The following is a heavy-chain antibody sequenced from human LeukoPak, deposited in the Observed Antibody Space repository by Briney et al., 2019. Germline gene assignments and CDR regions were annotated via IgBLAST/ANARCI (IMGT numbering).Heavy chain of an antibody. CDR1: GFSFSSYW. V-gene: IGHV3-74*01. J-gene: IGHJ4*02. D-gene: IGHD3-3*01. CDR2: INSDGSST. CDR3: ARAVRAHPPADF. Sequence: GGSLRLSCAASGFSFSSYWMHWVRQAPGKGLEWVSRINSDGSSTTYADSVKGRSSISRDNAKNTLYLHMSSLRAEDAGVYYCARAVRAHPPADFWGQGTLVTVSS.